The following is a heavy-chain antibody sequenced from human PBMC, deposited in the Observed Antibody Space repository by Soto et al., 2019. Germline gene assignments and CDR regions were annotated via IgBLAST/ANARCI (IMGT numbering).Heavy chain of an antibody. CDR2: ISSTNNYI. CDR3: ARESEDLTSNFDY. CDR1: GFTFTRYS. J-gene: IGHJ4*02. Sequence: PGGSLRLSCAASGFTFTRYSMNWVRQDPGKGLEWVSSISSTNNYIYYGDSMKSRFTISRDNAKNSLYLEMNSLRAEDTAVYYCARESEDLTSNFDYWGQGTLVTVSS. V-gene: IGHV3-21*06.